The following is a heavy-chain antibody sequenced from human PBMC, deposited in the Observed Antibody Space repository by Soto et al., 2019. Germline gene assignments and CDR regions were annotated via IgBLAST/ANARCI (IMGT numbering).Heavy chain of an antibody. CDR1: GYTFTSYG. CDR3: ARDEGIAAAGLYYYYGMDV. Sequence: AAVQVSCKASGYTFTSYGISWVRQAPGQGLEWMGWISAYNGNTNYAQKLQGRVTMTTDTSTSTAYMELRSLRSDDTAVYYCARDEGIAAAGLYYYYGMDVWGQGTTVTVSS. V-gene: IGHV1-18*04. D-gene: IGHD6-13*01. CDR2: ISAYNGNT. J-gene: IGHJ6*02.